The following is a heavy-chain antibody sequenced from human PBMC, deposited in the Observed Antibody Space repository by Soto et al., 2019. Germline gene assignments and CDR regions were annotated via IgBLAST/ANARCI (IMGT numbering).Heavy chain of an antibody. V-gene: IGHV1-69*04. CDR2: IIPILGIA. Sequence: SVKVSCKASGGTFSSYTISWVRQAPGQGLEWMGRIIPILGIANYAQKFQGRVTMTADKSTSTAYMELSSLRSEDTAVYYCAIDRGYAGNPEFYFLSRREGLLVTVS. CDR3: AIDRGYAGNPEFYFLS. J-gene: IGHJ4*02. CDR1: GGTFSSYT. D-gene: IGHD3-16*01.